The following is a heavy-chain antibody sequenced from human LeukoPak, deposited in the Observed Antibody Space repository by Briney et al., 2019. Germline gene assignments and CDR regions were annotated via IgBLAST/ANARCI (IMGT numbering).Heavy chain of an antibody. CDR1: GGSISSYY. D-gene: IGHD6-13*01. V-gene: IGHV4-59*08. CDR3: ARHEAAAGTNLDY. Sequence: PSETLSLTCTVSGGSISSYYWSWIRQPPGKGLEWIGYIYYSGSTNYNPSLKSRVTISVDMSKNQFSLKLSSVTAADTAVYYCARHEAAAGTNLDYWGQGTLVTVSS. CDR2: IYYSGST. J-gene: IGHJ4*02.